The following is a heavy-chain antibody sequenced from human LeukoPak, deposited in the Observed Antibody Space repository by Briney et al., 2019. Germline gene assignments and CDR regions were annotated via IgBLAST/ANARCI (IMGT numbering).Heavy chain of an antibody. V-gene: IGHV1-46*01. CDR2: INPSGGST. CDR3: ARDGPHNWFDP. Sequence: GASVKVSCKASGYTFTSYYIYWVRQAPGQGLEWMGLINPSGGSTSYAQKFQGRVTVTRDTSTSTVHMELSSLRSEDTAVYYCARDGPHNWFDPWGQGTLVTVSS. CDR1: GYTFTSYY. J-gene: IGHJ5*02.